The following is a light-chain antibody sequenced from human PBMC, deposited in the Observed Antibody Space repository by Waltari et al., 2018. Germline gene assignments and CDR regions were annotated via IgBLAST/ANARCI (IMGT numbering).Light chain of an antibody. Sequence: QSVLTQPPSASGTPGQRVTIPCPGGPSNSGNHYVYWHQQPPGTAPKPPISRNTQPHSGVPDRFSGSKSGTSASLAISGLRSEDEAAYFCAAWDDSRSGPGWVFGGGTEMTVL. V-gene: IGLV1-47*01. CDR1: PSNSGNHY. CDR2: RNT. J-gene: IGLJ3*02. CDR3: AAWDDSRSGPGWV.